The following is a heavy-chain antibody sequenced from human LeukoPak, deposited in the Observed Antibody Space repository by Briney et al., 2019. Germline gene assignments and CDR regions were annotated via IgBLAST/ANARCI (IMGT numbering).Heavy chain of an antibody. Sequence: SETLSLTCTVSGGSISSGDYYWSWIRQPPGKGLEWIGYIYYSGSTYYNPSLKSRVTISVDTSKNQFSLKLSSVTAADTAVYYCARGVGTYYDFWSGYYRALRWFVPWGQGTLVTVSS. CDR2: IYYSGST. CDR1: GGSISSGDYY. D-gene: IGHD3-3*01. CDR3: ARGVGTYYDFWSGYYRALRWFVP. V-gene: IGHV4-30-4*08. J-gene: IGHJ5*02.